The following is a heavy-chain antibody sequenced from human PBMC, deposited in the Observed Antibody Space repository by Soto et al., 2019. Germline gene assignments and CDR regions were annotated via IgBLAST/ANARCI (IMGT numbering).Heavy chain of an antibody. CDR1: GFTFSSYS. CDR3: ARECNTGSGGSCYSLLSLDY. V-gene: IGHV3-48*02. Sequence: GGSLRLSCAASGFTFSSYSMNWVRQAPGKGLEWVSYISSSSSTIYYADSVKGRFTISRDNAKNSLYLQMNSLRDEDTAVYYCARECNTGSGGSCYSLLSLDYWGQGTLVTVSS. D-gene: IGHD2-15*01. CDR2: ISSSSSTI. J-gene: IGHJ4*02.